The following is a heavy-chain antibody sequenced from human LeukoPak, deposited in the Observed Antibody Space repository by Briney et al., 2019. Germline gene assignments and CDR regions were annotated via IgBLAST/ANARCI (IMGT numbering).Heavy chain of an antibody. J-gene: IGHJ6*04. CDR3: ARAHYASSNIKVPFDV. CDR1: GYTFTNYY. V-gene: IGHV1-46*01. Sequence: ASVKVSCKASGYTFTNYYMHWVRQAPGQGLEWMGVIDPSAGSTTYAQKFQGRVTMTRDTATSTVYMELSSLRSDDTAVYYCARAHYASSNIKVPFDVWGKGTTVTVSS. CDR2: IDPSAGST. D-gene: IGHD3-22*01.